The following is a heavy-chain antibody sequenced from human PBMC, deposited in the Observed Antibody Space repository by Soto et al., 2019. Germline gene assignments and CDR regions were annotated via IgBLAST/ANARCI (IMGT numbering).Heavy chain of an antibody. D-gene: IGHD2-2*03. V-gene: IGHV3-74*01. Sequence: SLRLSCAASGFTFSSYWMHWVRQAPGKGLVWVSHIHKDGSTTSYADSVKGRFTISRDNAKNTVYLQINSLRAEDTAVYYCARGGVGSFDYWGQGTQVTVSS. CDR2: IHKDGSTT. CDR3: ARGGVGSFDY. J-gene: IGHJ4*02. CDR1: GFTFSSYW.